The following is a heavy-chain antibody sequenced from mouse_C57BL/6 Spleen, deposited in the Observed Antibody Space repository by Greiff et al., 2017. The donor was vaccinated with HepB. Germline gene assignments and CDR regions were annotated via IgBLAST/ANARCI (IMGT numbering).Heavy chain of an antibody. D-gene: IGHD2-3*01. Sequence: VQLQQSGPELVKPGASVKIPCKASGYTFTDYNMDWVKQSHGKSLEWIGAINPNNGGTSYNQKFKGKATLTVDKSSSTAYMELRSLTSEDTAVYYCTRQDDPYAMDYWGQGTSVTVSS. CDR3: TRQDDPYAMDY. J-gene: IGHJ4*01. V-gene: IGHV1-18*01. CDR2: INPNNGGT. CDR1: GYTFTDYN.